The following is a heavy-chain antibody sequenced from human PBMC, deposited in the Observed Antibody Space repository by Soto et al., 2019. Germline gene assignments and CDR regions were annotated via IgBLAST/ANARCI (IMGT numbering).Heavy chain of an antibody. V-gene: IGHV3-23*01. CDR3: AKGGYSSGWYRAFDM. CDR2: ISGSGGST. Sequence: EVQLLESGGCLVQPGGSLRLSCAASGFSFSNYVMSWVRQAPGKGLEWVSSISGSGGSTYYTDSVKGRFTISRDNSKNTLYVQMSSLRAEDTAIYYCAKGGYSSGWYRAFDMWGQGTMVTVIS. J-gene: IGHJ3*02. CDR1: GFSFSNYV. D-gene: IGHD6-19*01.